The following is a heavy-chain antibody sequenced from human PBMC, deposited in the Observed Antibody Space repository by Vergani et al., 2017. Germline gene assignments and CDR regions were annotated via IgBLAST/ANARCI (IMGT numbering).Heavy chain of an antibody. Sequence: VQVVPSGAEGKKSGASVKVSCKTSGYTFSNYYMHWVRQAPGQGLEWMGIINPSGGHTNYAQKFQGRVTMTRDTSTSTVYMELSSLRSEDTAIYYCARGDYGILTGYRYWGQGTLVTVSA. J-gene: IGHJ4*02. D-gene: IGHD3-9*01. V-gene: IGHV1-46*03. CDR3: ARGDYGILTGYRY. CDR1: GYTFSNYY. CDR2: INPSGGHT.